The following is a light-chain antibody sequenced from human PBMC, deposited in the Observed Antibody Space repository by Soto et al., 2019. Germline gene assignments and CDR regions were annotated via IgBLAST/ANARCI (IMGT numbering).Light chain of an antibody. CDR1: NIGTKS. CDR3: QVWDSGSHHVV. CDR2: DDD. Sequence: SYELTQPPSVSVAPGQTARITCVGNNIGTKSVHWYQQKPGQALVLVVYDDDDRPPEIPERLSGSNAGNTASLTISRVEAGDEADYYCQVWDSGSHHVVFGGGTQLTVL. V-gene: IGLV3-21*02. J-gene: IGLJ2*01.